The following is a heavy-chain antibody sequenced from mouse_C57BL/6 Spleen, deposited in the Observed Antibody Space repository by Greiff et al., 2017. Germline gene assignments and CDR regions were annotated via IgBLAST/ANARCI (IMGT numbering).Heavy chain of an antibody. CDR1: GFNIKDYY. D-gene: IGHD2-4*01. V-gene: IGHV14-1*01. J-gene: IGHJ3*01. CDR3: TTEGYYEYAAGVAY. Sequence: VQLQQSGAELVRPGASVKLSCTASGFNIKDYYMHWVKQRPEQGLEWIGRIAPEDGDTEYAPKFQGKATMTADTSSNTAYLQLSSLTSEDTAVYYCTTEGYYEYAAGVAYWGQGTLVTVSA. CDR2: IAPEDGDT.